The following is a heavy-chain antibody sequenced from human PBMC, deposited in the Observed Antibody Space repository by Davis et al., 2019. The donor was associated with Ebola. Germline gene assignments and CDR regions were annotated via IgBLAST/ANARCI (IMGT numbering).Heavy chain of an antibody. CDR2: ISSSSSTI. V-gene: IGHV3-48*04. D-gene: IGHD6-13*01. J-gene: IGHJ5*02. Sequence: GGSLRLSCAASGFTFSSYSMNWVRQAPGKGLEWVSYISSSSSTIYYADSVKGRFTISRDNAKNSLYLQMNSLRAEDTAVYYCARDRSSSWFKAFGRWFDPWGQGTLVTVSS. CDR1: GFTFSSYS. CDR3: ARDRSSSWFKAFGRWFDP.